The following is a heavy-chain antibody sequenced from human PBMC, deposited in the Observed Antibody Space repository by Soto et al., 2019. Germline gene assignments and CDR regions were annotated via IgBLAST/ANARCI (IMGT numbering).Heavy chain of an antibody. D-gene: IGHD2-15*01. J-gene: IGHJ3*02. CDR1: GGTFSSYT. Sequence: QVQLVQSGAEVKKPGSSVKVSCKASGGTFSSYTISWVRQAPGQGLEWMGRIIPILGIANYAQKFQGRVTITAVKTTSTAYMELSSLRSEDTAVYYCARDRGIGGYCSGGSCYRGAFDIWGEGTMVTVSS. V-gene: IGHV1-69*08. CDR2: IIPILGIA. CDR3: ARDRGIGGYCSGGSCYRGAFDI.